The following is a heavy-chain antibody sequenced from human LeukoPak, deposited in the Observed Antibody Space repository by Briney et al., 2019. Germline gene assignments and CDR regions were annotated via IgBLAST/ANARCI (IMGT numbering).Heavy chain of an antibody. J-gene: IGHJ4*02. Sequence: QSGKSLRLSCAASGFSFGSYGIHWVRQAPGKGLEWVAVISHEGSQTYYADSVKGRFTISRDNAKNSLYLQMNSLRAEDTAVYYCARDLTIFGVVIGLFDYWGQGTLVTVSS. D-gene: IGHD3-3*01. V-gene: IGHV3-30*03. CDR1: GFSFGSYG. CDR3: ARDLTIFGVVIGLFDY. CDR2: ISHEGSQT.